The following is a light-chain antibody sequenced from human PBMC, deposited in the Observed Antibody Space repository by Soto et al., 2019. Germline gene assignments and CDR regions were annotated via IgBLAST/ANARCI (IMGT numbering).Light chain of an antibody. CDR3: QQYDDFS. CDR1: QGIRND. Sequence: IQMTQSPSSLSASVGDRVTITCRASQGIRNDLDWFQQKPGKAPKLLIYDASNLETGVPSRFSGSGSGTDFTFTISSLQPEDIATYYCQQYDDFSFGGGTKVDIK. J-gene: IGKJ4*01. V-gene: IGKV1-33*01. CDR2: DAS.